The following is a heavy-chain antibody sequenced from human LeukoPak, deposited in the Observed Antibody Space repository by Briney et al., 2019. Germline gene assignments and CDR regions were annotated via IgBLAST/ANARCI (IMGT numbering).Heavy chain of an antibody. V-gene: IGHV3-21*01. J-gene: IGHJ4*02. D-gene: IGHD1-1*01. CDR3: ARDGNWNDY. CDR2: ISSSGSGTYI. CDR1: GFTFGSFS. Sequence: GGSLRLSCAASGFTFGSFSMTWVRQAPGKGLEWVSTISSSGSGTYIYYADSVKGRFTISRDNAKNSLYLQMNSLRDEDTAVYYCARDGNWNDYWGQGTLVTVSS.